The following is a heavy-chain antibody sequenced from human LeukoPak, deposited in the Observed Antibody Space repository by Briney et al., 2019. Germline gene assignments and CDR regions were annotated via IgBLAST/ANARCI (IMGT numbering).Heavy chain of an antibody. Sequence: KPGGSLRLSCAASGFTFSSYSMNWVRQAPGKGLEWVSSISSSSSYIYYADSVKGRFTISRDNAKNSLYLQMNSLRAEDTAVYYCARRYCSSTSCYRSVVNYMDVWGKGTTVTLSS. CDR1: GFTFSSYS. D-gene: IGHD2-2*01. V-gene: IGHV3-21*01. J-gene: IGHJ6*03. CDR3: ARRYCSSTSCYRSVVNYMDV. CDR2: ISSSSSYI.